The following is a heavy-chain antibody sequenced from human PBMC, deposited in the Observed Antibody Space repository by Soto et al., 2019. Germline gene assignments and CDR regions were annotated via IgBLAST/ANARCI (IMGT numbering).Heavy chain of an antibody. J-gene: IGHJ6*02. D-gene: IGHD2-2*01. V-gene: IGHV4-34*01. CDR1: GESLKGYS. Sequence: ENLYISSAVYGESLKGYSRTCVRQPPGKGLEWIGEINHSGSTNYNPSLKSRVNISVDTSKNQLSLNLRSVNAAETALDYCARGRQVAPAALFKRAGDYSMDVWGQGTTVT. CDR2: INHSGST. CDR3: ARGRQVAPAALFKRAGDYSMDV.